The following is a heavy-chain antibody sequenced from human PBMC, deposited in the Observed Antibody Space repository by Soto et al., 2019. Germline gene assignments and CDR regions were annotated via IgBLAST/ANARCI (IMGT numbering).Heavy chain of an antibody. CDR3: ARLDIYYDI. Sequence: QVQLQESGPGLLKPSQTLSLTCTVSGASITNDKYYWTWIRQLPGKALDWIGHIHYSGVTSYNPSHKSRIAISLDTSRQQFSLKVNSATAADTAVYFCARLDIYYDISGQGHQVTVSS. CDR2: IHYSGVT. CDR1: GASITNDKYY. J-gene: IGHJ4*02. V-gene: IGHV4-31*03.